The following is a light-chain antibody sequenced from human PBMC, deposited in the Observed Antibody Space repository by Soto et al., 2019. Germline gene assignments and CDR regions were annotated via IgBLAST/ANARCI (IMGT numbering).Light chain of an antibody. CDR3: QQYNSYSWT. J-gene: IGKJ1*01. V-gene: IGKV1-5*01. CDR2: AAS. CDR1: QSISSY. Sequence: DIQMTQSPSSLSASVGDRVTITCRASQSISSYLNWYQQKPGKAPKLLIYAASSLQSGVPSRFSGGGSGTEFTLTISSVQPDDIATYSCQQYNSYSWTFGQGTKVDIK.